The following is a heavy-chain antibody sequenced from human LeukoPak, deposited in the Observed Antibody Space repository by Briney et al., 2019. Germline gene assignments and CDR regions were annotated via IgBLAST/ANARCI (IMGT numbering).Heavy chain of an antibody. V-gene: IGHV3-11*04. CDR1: GFTFSDYF. J-gene: IGHJ3*02. CDR3: ARGGHCSSSSCYLGAFDI. D-gene: IGHD2-2*01. CDR2: ISSSGTTT. Sequence: GGSLRLSCAASGFTFSDYFMTWIRQAPGKGLEWVSYISSSGTTTYYADSVKGRSTISRDNAKNSLYLQVNSLGAEDTAVYYCARGGHCSSSSCYLGAFDIWGQGTMVTVSS.